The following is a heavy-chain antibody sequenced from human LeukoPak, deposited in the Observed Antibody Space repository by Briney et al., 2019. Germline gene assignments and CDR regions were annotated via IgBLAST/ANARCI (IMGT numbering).Heavy chain of an antibody. Sequence: SVKVSCKASGGTFSSYAISWVRQAPGQGLEWMGGIIPIFGTANYAQKFQGRVTIIADESTSTAYMELGSLRSEDTAVYYCARNAVPDRPFSGMDVWGKGTTVTVSS. J-gene: IGHJ6*04. CDR1: GGTFSSYA. D-gene: IGHD2-2*01. CDR3: ARNAVPDRPFSGMDV. V-gene: IGHV1-69*01. CDR2: IIPIFGTA.